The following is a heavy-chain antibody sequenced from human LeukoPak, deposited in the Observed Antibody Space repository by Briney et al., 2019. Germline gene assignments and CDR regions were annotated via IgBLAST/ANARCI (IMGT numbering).Heavy chain of an antibody. CDR2: IKQDGSEK. Sequence: PGGSLRLSCAASTFTFWNSWMSWVRQAPGKGLEWVATIKQDGSEKFYVDSVKGRFTISRDNAKKSLSLQMNSPGAEDTAVYYCARYSLTYAFDIWGQGTMVIVSS. J-gene: IGHJ3*02. D-gene: IGHD2-15*01. CDR1: TFTFWNSW. CDR3: ARYSLTYAFDI. V-gene: IGHV3-7*01.